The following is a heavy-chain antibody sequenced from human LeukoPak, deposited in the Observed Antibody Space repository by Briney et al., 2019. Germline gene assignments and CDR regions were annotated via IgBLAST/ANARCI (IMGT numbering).Heavy chain of an antibody. D-gene: IGHD2-2*01. V-gene: IGHV4-59*01. J-gene: IGHJ5*02. CDR1: GGSISSYY. CDR3: ARAWSVVVPAAKLFDP. Sequence: PSETLSLTCTVSGGSISSYYWSWIRQPPGKGLEWIGYIYYSGSTNYHPSLKSRVTISVDTSQNQFSLKLSSVTAADTAVYYCARAWSVVVPAAKLFDPWGQGTLVTVSS. CDR2: IYYSGST.